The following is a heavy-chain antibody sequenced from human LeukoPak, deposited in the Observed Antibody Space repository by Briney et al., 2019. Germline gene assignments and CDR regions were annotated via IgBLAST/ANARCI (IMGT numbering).Heavy chain of an antibody. V-gene: IGHV1-46*01. CDR2: IKPSGGST. CDR1: GYSLTTYY. CDR3: ARVHDSDWYFDY. D-gene: IGHD6-19*01. J-gene: IGHJ4*02. Sequence: ASVKGSCKASGYSLTTYYMHWVRQAPGQGLEWMGIIKPSGGSTSYAQKFQDRVTMTRDTSTSTVYMELSSLRSEETAVYYCARVHDSDWYFDYWGQGTLVTVSS.